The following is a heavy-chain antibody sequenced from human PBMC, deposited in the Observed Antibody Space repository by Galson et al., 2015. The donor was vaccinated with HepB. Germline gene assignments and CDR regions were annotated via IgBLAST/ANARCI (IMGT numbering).Heavy chain of an antibody. J-gene: IGHJ1*01. V-gene: IGHV5-51*01. CDR3: ARILNYYDSSGYLEL. CDR2: VYPGDSDS. Sequence: QSGAEVKKPGESLKISCKGSGYNFPRYWIGWVRQMPGKGLEWMGLVYPGDSDSRYSPSFQGQVTISADKSISTAYLQWSSLKASDTAMYYCARILNYYDSSGYLELWGQGTLVTVSS. D-gene: IGHD3-22*01. CDR1: GYNFPRYW.